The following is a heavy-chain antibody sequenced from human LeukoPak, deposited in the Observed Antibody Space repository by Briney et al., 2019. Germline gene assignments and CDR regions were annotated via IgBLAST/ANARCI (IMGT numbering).Heavy chain of an antibody. Sequence: GESLKISCKTSGYIFTNYWIGWVRQTPGKGLEWMGIIYPGDSDTRYRPSFQGQVTISADKSISTAYLQWSSLKASDSAMYYCARQTPTWISWLGADHWGQGTLVTVSS. D-gene: IGHD5-12*01. V-gene: IGHV5-51*01. J-gene: IGHJ5*02. CDR1: GYIFTNYW. CDR2: IYPGDSDT. CDR3: ARQTPTWISWLGADH.